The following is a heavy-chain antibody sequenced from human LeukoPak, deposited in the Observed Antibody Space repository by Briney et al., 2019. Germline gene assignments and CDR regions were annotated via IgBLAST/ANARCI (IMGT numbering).Heavy chain of an antibody. J-gene: IGHJ4*02. CDR2: ISSSGS. D-gene: IGHD1-14*01. Sequence: PGGALRLSCAASGFTFSDYYMHWIRQAPGKGVEWVSYISSSGSYTHADSVKGRFTISRDNAKNSLYLQMNSLRAEDTALYYCARTTGSFGPVALWGQGTLVTVSS. V-gene: IGHV3-11*06. CDR3: ARTTGSFGPVAL. CDR1: GFTFSDYY.